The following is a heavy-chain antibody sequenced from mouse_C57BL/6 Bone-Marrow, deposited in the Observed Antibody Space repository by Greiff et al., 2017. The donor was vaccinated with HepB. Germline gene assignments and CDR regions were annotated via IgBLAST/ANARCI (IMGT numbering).Heavy chain of an antibody. CDR2: ISYDGSN. Sequence: EVQLQESGPGLVKPSQSLSLTCSVTGYSITSGYYWNWIRQFPGNKLEWMGYISYDGSNNYNPSLKNRISITRDTSKNQFFLKLNSVTTEDTATYYCARRSPYFDVWGTGTTVTVSS. J-gene: IGHJ1*03. V-gene: IGHV3-6*01. CDR3: ARRSPYFDV. CDR1: GYSITSGYY.